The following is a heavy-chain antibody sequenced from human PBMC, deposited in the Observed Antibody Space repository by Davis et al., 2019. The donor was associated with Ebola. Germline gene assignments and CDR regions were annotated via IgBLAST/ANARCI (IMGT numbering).Heavy chain of an antibody. CDR1: GFSFGTYG. J-gene: IGHJ3*02. D-gene: IGHD6-19*01. CDR3: ARACVAVADTGDAFDI. CDR2: LSYDGSHT. Sequence: GESLKISCTAFGFSFGTYGMHWVRQAPGKGLEWVQNLSYDGSHTSSIDSVKGRFTISRDNSKNTLYLQMNSLRVEDTAVYYCARACVAVADTGDAFDIWGQGTMVTVSS. V-gene: IGHV3-30*03.